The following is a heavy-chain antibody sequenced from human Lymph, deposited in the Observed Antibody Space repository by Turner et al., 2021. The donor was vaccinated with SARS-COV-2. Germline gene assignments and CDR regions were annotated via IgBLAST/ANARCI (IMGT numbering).Heavy chain of an antibody. V-gene: IGHV4-39*01. CDR2: IYYSGNT. D-gene: IGHD2-21*02. J-gene: IGHJ6*02. CDR1: GGSISCSSYY. CDR3: ARQRLTRYGMDV. Sequence: QLQLQESGPGLVKPSETLSLTCTVSGGSISCSSYYWGWIRQPPGKGREWIGSIYYSGNTYYNPSLKSQVTISVDTSKNQFSLGLSSVTAAGTAVYYCARQRLTRYGMDVWGQGTTVTVSS.